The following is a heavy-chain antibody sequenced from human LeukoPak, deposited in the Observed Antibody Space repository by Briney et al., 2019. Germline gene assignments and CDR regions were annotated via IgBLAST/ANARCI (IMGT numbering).Heavy chain of an antibody. CDR1: GFTFSSYS. CDR3: ARAYFAGDIVVVPAAIVGY. Sequence: GGSLRLSCAASGFTFSSYSMNWVRQAPGKGLEWVSSISSSSSYIYYADSVKGRFTISRDNAKNSLYLQMNSLRAEDTAVYYCARAYFAGDIVVVPAAIVGYWGQGTLVTVSS. V-gene: IGHV3-21*01. J-gene: IGHJ4*02. D-gene: IGHD2-2*02. CDR2: ISSSSSYI.